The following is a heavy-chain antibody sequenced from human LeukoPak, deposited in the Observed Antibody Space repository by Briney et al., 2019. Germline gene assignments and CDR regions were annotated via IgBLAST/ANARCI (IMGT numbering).Heavy chain of an antibody. D-gene: IGHD3-3*01. J-gene: IGHJ4*02. CDR3: ARGAARFLEWPYFDY. CDR2: INPNSGGT. V-gene: IGHV1-2*06. CDR1: GYTFTGYY. Sequence: ASVKVSCKASGYTFTGYYMHWVRQAPGQGLEWMGRINPNSGGTNYAQKFQGRVTMTRDTSISTAYMELSRLRSDDTAVYYCARGAARFLEWPYFDYWGQGTLVTVSS.